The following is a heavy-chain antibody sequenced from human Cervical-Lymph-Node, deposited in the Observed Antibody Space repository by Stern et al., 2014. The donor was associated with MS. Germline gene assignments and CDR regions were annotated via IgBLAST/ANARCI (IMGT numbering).Heavy chain of an antibody. Sequence: VQLVQSGGGVVQPGRSLRLSCVASGFSFSRYGMHWVRQAPDRGLEWVAVIWNDETDNYYAASVKGRFTISRDDSKNTMYLQMNNVRVEDTAVYFCARSRLTDYDSSGFDYWGQGTLVTVSS. CDR3: ARSRLTDYDSSGFDY. V-gene: IGHV3-33*01. J-gene: IGHJ4*02. CDR2: IWNDETDN. CDR1: GFSFSRYG. D-gene: IGHD3-22*01.